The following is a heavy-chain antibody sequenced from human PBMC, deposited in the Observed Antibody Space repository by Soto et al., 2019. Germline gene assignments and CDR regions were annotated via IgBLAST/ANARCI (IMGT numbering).Heavy chain of an antibody. CDR1: GFTFSSYS. Sequence: EVQLVESGGGLVKPGGSLRLSCAASGFTFSSYSMNWVRQAPGKGLEWVSSISSSGSYIYYADSVKGRFTISRDNAKNSLYLRMHHLRAAVTAGYYRARGPYYYGSGSYIQTFDYWVQGTLVTVSS. D-gene: IGHD3-10*01. CDR3: ARGPYYYGSGSYIQTFDY. J-gene: IGHJ4*02. V-gene: IGHV3-21*01. CDR2: ISSSGSYI.